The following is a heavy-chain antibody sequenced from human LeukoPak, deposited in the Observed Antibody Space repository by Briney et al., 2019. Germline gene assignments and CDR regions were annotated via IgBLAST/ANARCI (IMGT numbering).Heavy chain of an antibody. D-gene: IGHD6-13*01. Sequence: TGGSLRLSCAASGFTFSTYPMHGVRQAPGKGLEWVAVISFDGSNKYYGDSVKGRFTISRDDSKNTLYLQMDSLGAEDTAVYYCARDRSSNLYYYYDMDVWGQGTTVTVSS. CDR1: GFTFSTYP. V-gene: IGHV3-30-3*01. J-gene: IGHJ6*02. CDR3: ARDRSSNLYYYYDMDV. CDR2: ISFDGSNK.